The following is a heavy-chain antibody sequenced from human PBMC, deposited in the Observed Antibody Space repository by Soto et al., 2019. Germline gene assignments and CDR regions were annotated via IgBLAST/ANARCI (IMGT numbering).Heavy chain of an antibody. CDR3: ASYYYDSSGYGEYFQH. CDR1: GFTFSSYS. D-gene: IGHD3-22*01. CDR2: ISSSSSYI. V-gene: IGHV3-21*01. Sequence: PGGSLRLSCAASGFTFSSYSMNWVRQAPGKGLEWVSSISSSSSYIYYADSVKGRFTISRDNAKNSLYLQMNSLRAEDTAVYYCASYYYDSSGYGEYFQHWGQGTLVTAPQ. J-gene: IGHJ1*01.